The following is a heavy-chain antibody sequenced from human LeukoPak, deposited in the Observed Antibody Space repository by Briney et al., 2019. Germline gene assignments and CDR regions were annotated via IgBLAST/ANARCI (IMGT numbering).Heavy chain of an antibody. Sequence: PSETLSLTCTVSGGSISSSSYYWGWIRQPPGKGLEWIGSIYYSGSTYYNPSLESRVTISVDTSKNQFSLKLSSVTAADTAVYYCARQDCSSTSCYEGVAYYFDYWGQGTLVTVSS. J-gene: IGHJ4*02. CDR2: IYYSGST. CDR1: GGSISSSSYY. D-gene: IGHD2-2*01. V-gene: IGHV4-39*01. CDR3: ARQDCSSTSCYEGVAYYFDY.